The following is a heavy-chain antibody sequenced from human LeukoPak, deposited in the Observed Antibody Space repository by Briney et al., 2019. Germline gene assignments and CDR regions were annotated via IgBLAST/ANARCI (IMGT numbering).Heavy chain of an antibody. V-gene: IGHV3-21*01. CDR2: ISSGSSYI. D-gene: IGHD2-2*02. Sequence: GSLRLSCVASGFTFSTYSMNWVRQAPGKGLEWVSSISSGSSYIYYADSVKGRFTISRDNAQNSLSLQMNSLRAEDTAVYYCARSWAYCSSASCYNYWGQGTLVTVSS. CDR1: GFTFSTYS. J-gene: IGHJ4*02. CDR3: ARSWAYCSSASCYNY.